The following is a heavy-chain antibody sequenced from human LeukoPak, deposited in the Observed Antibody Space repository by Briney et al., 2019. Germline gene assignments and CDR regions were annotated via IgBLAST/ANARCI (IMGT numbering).Heavy chain of an antibody. CDR3: ARVVGYGDYPFDY. CDR1: GYTFSGHY. D-gene: IGHD4-17*01. J-gene: IGHJ4*02. V-gene: IGHV1-2*02. CDR2: IYPNSGGT. Sequence: ASVTVSCKASGYTFSGHYIHWVRQAAGQGLEWMGWIYPNSGGTNYAQKFQGRVTITRDTSISTAYMDLSRLRSDDTAVYYCARVVGYGDYPFDYWGQGTLVTVSS.